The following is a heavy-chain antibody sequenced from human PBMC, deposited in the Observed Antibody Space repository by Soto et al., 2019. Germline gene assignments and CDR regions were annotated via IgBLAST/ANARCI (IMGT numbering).Heavy chain of an antibody. CDR1: GFTFSSYS. V-gene: IGHV3-21*01. CDR3: ARDYLRFLEWFSRAAAGTTPLGNY. Sequence: GGFLRLSCAASGFTFSSYSMNWVRQAPGKGLEWVSSISSSSSYIYYADSVKGRFTISRDNAKNSLYLQMNSLRAEDTAVYYCARDYLRFLEWFSRAAAGTTPLGNYWGQGTLVTVSS. CDR2: ISSSSSYI. D-gene: IGHD3-3*01. J-gene: IGHJ4*02.